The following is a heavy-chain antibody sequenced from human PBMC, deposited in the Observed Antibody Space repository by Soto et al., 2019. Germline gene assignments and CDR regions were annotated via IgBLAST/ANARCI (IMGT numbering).Heavy chain of an antibody. CDR1: CVSISSGNW. J-gene: IGHJ4*02. D-gene: IGHD2-8*01. CDR3: ARLVYDTRLNYMYFDF. CDR2: IFHDGTA. V-gene: IGHV4-4*02. Sequence: NPSETLSLTCAVSCVSISSGNWWTWVRQTPQRGLEYIGEIFHDGTANYYPSFERRVAISVDTSKNQFSLKLTSVTAVDTAIYFCARLVYDTRLNYMYFDFWGQGALVTVSS.